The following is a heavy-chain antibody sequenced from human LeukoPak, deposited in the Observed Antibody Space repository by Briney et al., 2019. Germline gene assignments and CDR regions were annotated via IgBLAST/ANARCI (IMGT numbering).Heavy chain of an antibody. Sequence: ASVKVSCKASGYTFTSYYMHWVRQAPGQGLEWMGIINPSGGSTSYAQKFQGRVTMTRDTSTSTVYMELSSLRSEDTAVYYCARAYSGSGSYYSRGGDWFDPWGQGTLVTVSS. D-gene: IGHD3-10*01. CDR2: INPSGGST. CDR1: GYTFTSYY. J-gene: IGHJ5*02. CDR3: ARAYSGSGSYYSRGGDWFDP. V-gene: IGHV1-46*01.